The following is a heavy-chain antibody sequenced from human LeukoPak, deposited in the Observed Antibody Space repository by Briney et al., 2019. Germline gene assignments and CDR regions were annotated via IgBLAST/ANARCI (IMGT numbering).Heavy chain of an antibody. V-gene: IGHV4-34*01. CDR1: GGSISSYY. CDR2: INHSGST. D-gene: IGHD5-18*01. CDR3: ARGRGYSYGYFRGAGGVTDY. J-gene: IGHJ4*02. Sequence: PSETLSLTCTVSGGSISSYYWSWIRQPPGKGLEWIGEINHSGSTNYNPSLKSRVTISVDTSKNQFSLKLSSVTAADTAVYYCARGRGYSYGYFRGAGGVTDYWGQGTLVTVSS.